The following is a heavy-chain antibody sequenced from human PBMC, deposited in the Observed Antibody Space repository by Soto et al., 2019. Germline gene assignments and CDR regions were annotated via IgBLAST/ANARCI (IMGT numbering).Heavy chain of an antibody. CDR1: EFTLSNYW. V-gene: IGHV3-74*01. Sequence: GGSLRLSCAASEFTLSNYWMHWVRQAPGKGLVWVSRISSDGSRINYADSVKGRFTISRDNAKKSLYLQMNSLRAEDTAVYYCGSQVLAAAGAIIDSWGQGILVTVSS. CDR2: ISSDGSRI. CDR3: GSQVLAAAGAIIDS. J-gene: IGHJ4*02. D-gene: IGHD6-13*01.